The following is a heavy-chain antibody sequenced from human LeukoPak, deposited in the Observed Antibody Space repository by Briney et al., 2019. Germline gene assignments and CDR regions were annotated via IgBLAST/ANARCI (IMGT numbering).Heavy chain of an antibody. V-gene: IGHV4-59*08. CDR3: ATSPQYGGY. CDR2: ISYSGST. Sequence: PSETLSLTCTVSGGSISSYYWSWIRQPPGKGLEWIGYISYSGSTNFNPSLKSRVTISVDTSKNQFSLKLSSVTAADTAVYYCATSPQYGGYLGQGTLVTVSS. D-gene: IGHD4-23*01. J-gene: IGHJ4*02. CDR1: GGSISSYY.